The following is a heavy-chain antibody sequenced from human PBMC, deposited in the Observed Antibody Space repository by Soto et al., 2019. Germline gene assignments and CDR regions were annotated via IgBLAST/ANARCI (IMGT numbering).Heavy chain of an antibody. D-gene: IGHD3-22*01. CDR2: ISADNGNT. Sequence: GASVKVSCKASGNTVPNYAIHWVRQAPGQRLEWMGWISADNGNTKYAQKLQGRVTMTTDTSTSTAYMELRSLRSDDTAVYYCARVKGSGYHNWFDPWGQGTLVTVSS. CDR3: ARVKGSGYHNWFDP. J-gene: IGHJ5*02. CDR1: GNTVPNYA. V-gene: IGHV1-18*01.